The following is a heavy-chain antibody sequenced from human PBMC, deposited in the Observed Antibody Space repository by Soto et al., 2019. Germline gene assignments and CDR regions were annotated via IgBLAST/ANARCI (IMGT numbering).Heavy chain of an antibody. J-gene: IGHJ6*02. CDR3: ASTGADFGYYGVDV. CDR2: IFYSGTT. CDR1: GGSTDNGDYY. Sequence: QVQLQESGPGLVKPSQTLSLTCTVSGGSTDNGDYYWNWIRQHPGKGLEWIGNIFYSGTTSKNPSLKGRLTISVDTSRNQFSLKLSSLTAADTAVYYCASTGADFGYYGVDVWGQGTTVTVSS. D-gene: IGHD4-17*01. V-gene: IGHV4-31*03.